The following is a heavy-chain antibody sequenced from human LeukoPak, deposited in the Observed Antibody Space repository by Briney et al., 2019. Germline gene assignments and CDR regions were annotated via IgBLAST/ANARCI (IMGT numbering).Heavy chain of an antibody. CDR1: GGTFSSYA. V-gene: IGHV1-69*04. D-gene: IGHD5-18*01. CDR2: IIPILGIA. J-gene: IGHJ4*02. Sequence: PVKVSCKASGGTFSSYAISWVRQAPGQGLEWMGRIIPILGIANYAQKFQGRVTITADKSTSTAYMELSSLRSEDTAVYYCARESDTGFDYWGQGTLVTVSS. CDR3: ARESDTGFDY.